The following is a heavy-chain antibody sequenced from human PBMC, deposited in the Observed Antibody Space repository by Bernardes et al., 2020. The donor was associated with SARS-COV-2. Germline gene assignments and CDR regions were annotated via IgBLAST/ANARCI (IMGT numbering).Heavy chain of an antibody. CDR1: GFTFEDYT. D-gene: IGHD5-18*01. J-gene: IGHJ2*01. CDR3: AKDLRGNNFGSDWYFDL. Sequence: GGSLRLSCAASGFTFEDYTMHWVRQVPGKGLEWVANIKGDGSQRSSVDSVRGRFTISRDNAKNLLYLQMNSLRVEDTAVYYCAKDLRGNNFGSDWYFDLWGRGILVTVSS. V-gene: IGHV3-7*01. CDR2: IKGDGSQR.